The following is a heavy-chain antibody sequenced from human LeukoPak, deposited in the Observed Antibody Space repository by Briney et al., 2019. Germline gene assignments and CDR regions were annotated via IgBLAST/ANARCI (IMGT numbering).Heavy chain of an antibody. J-gene: IGHJ5*02. Sequence: HPGGSLRLSCAASGFTFSSYAMSWVRQAPGKGLEWVSAISGSGGSTYYADSVKGRFTISRDNSKNTLYLQMNSLRSEDTAVYFCARDACSSTICQAGGNWFDPWGQGTLVIVS. CDR1: GFTFSSYA. V-gene: IGHV3-23*01. CDR2: ISGSGGST. D-gene: IGHD2-2*01. CDR3: ARDACSSTICQAGGNWFDP.